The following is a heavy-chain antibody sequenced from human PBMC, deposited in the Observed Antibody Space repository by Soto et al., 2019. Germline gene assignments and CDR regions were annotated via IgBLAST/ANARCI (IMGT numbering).Heavy chain of an antibody. CDR3: AEATYGSGWS. D-gene: IGHD6-19*01. CDR1: RFTFSSDA. CDR2: ISAGGGDT. J-gene: IGHJ5*02. V-gene: IGHV3-23*01. Sequence: ELQLLESGGDLVQPGESLRLSCAGSRFTFSSDAVSWVRQAPGKGLEWISGISAGGGDTYYADSVKGRFNISRDNSKKTLYLQMNNLRVEDTAIYYCAEATYGSGWSWGQGTLVTVSS.